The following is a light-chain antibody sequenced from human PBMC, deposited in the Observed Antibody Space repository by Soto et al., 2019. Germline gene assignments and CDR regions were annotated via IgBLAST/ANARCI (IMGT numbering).Light chain of an antibody. V-gene: IGKV4-1*01. CDR1: QRVLYDSNNKNY. CDR2: WAS. J-gene: IGKJ1*01. CDR3: QQYYSIPKT. Sequence: DIVMAKSPDSLAVSLGERATINCKSSQRVLYDSNNKNYLAWYQQKPGQPPKLLIYWASTRESGVPDRFSGTGSGTDFTLTISSLQAEDVAVYYCQQYYSIPKTFGQGTKVDIK.